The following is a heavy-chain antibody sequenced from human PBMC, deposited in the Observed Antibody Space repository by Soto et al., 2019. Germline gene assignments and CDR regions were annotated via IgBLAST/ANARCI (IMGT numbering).Heavy chain of an antibody. J-gene: IGHJ4*02. V-gene: IGHV3-23*01. CDR3: AKEVATDFDC. Sequence: GGSLRLSCAASGFTFSSYAMTWVRQAPGKGLEWVSTISGSGGSTYYADSVRGRFTISRDNYKKTLYLQMNSLRAEDTAVYYCAKEVATDFDCWGQGTLVTVSS. CDR2: ISGSGGST. D-gene: IGHD5-12*01. CDR1: GFTFSSYA.